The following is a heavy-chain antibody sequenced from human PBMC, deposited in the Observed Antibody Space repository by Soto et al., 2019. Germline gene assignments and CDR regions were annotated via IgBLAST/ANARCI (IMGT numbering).Heavy chain of an antibody. CDR1: GYTFSSYE. CDR3: ARALSSPSSGYRY. J-gene: IGHJ4*02. V-gene: IGHV3-48*03. Sequence: EVQLVESGGGLVQPGGSLRLSCATSGYTFSSYEMNWVRQAPGKGLEWVPYISTSGSTIYSADSVKGRFTISRDNAKNSLYLQMNGLRAEDTAVYYCARALSSPSSGYRYWGQGTLVTVSS. CDR2: ISTSGSTI. D-gene: IGHD5-12*01.